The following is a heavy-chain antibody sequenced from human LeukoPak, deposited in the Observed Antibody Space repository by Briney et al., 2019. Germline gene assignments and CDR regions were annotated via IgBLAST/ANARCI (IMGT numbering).Heavy chain of an antibody. CDR3: AREGEWELLSAFDI. CDR2: IRYDRSNK. D-gene: IGHD1-26*01. J-gene: IGHJ3*02. Sequence: GGSLRLSCAASGFSFSSYGMHWVRQAPGKGLEWVAFIRYDRSNKYYADSVKGRFTISRDNAKNSLYLQMNSLRAEDTAVYYCAREGEWELLSAFDIWGQGTMVTVSS. V-gene: IGHV3-30*02. CDR1: GFSFSSYG.